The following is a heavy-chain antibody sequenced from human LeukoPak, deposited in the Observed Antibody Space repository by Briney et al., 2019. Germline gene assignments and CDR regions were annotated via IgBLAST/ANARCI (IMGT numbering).Heavy chain of an antibody. CDR2: IYYSGST. D-gene: IGHD2-21*02. CDR1: GGSISSGGYP. J-gene: IGHJ6*02. CDR3: ARDQGCGGDCYPTYYYYGMDV. V-gene: IGHV4-30-4*07. Sequence: SQTLSLTCAVSGGSISSGGYPWSWIRQPPGKGLEWIGYIYYSGSTNYNPSLKSRVTISVDTSKNQFSLKLSSVTAADTAVYYCARDQGCGGDCYPTYYYYGMDVWGQGTTVTVSS.